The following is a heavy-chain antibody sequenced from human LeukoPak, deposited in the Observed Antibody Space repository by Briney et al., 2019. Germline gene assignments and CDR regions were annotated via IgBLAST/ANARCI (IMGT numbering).Heavy chain of an antibody. J-gene: IGHJ4*02. CDR3: ARGRGCSSTSCYWLVRGVRYYFDY. D-gene: IGHD2-2*01. CDR1: GYTFTSYG. V-gene: IGHV1-18*01. CDR2: ISAYNGNT. Sequence: ASVKVSCKASGYTFTSYGISWVRQAPGQGLEWMGWISAYNGNTNYAQKLQGRVTMTTDTSTSTAYMELRSLRSDDTAVYYCARGRGCSSTSCYWLVRGVRYYFDYWGQGTLVTVSS.